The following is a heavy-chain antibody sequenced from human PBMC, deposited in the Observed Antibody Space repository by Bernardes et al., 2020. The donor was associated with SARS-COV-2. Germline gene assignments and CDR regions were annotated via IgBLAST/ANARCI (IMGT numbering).Heavy chain of an antibody. CDR1: GGSFSGYY. CDR3: ARARRDGYNGRYFDY. Sequence: EPLSLTCAVYGGSFSGYYWSWIRQPPGKGLEWIGEINHSGSTNYNPSLKSRVTISVDTSKNQFSLKLSSVTAADTAVYYCARARRDGYNGRYFDYWGQGTLVTVSS. V-gene: IGHV4-34*01. CDR2: INHSGST. D-gene: IGHD5-12*01. J-gene: IGHJ4*02.